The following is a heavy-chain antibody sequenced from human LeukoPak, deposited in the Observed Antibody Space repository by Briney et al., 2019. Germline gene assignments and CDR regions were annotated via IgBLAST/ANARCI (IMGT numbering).Heavy chain of an antibody. Sequence: SVKVSCKASGGTFSSYAISWVRQAPGQGLEWMGGIIPIFGTANYAQKFQGRVTITADESTSTAYVELSSLRSEDTAVYYCARDPICSSTSCPTFDYWGQGTLVTVSS. D-gene: IGHD2-2*01. CDR3: ARDPICSSTSCPTFDY. J-gene: IGHJ4*02. CDR2: IIPIFGTA. V-gene: IGHV1-69*13. CDR1: GGTFSSYA.